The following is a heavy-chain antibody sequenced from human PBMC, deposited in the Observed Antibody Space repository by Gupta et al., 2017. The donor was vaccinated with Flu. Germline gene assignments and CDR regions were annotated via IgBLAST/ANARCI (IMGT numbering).Heavy chain of an antibody. Sequence: QLQLQESGPGLVKPSETLSLTCTVSVGSISSSRYYWGWIRQPPGKGLEWIGSIYYSGSTYYNPSLKSRVTISVDTSKNQFSLKLSSVTAADTAVYYCARHGLGYYYDSSGYYYVGGPFDYWGQGTLVTVSS. CDR1: VGSISSSRYY. CDR2: IYYSGST. CDR3: ARHGLGYYYDSSGYYYVGGPFDY. V-gene: IGHV4-39*01. D-gene: IGHD3-22*01. J-gene: IGHJ4*02.